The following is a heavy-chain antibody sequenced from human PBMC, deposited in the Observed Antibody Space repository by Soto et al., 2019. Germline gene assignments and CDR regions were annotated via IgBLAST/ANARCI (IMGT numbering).Heavy chain of an antibody. D-gene: IGHD6-19*01. V-gene: IGHV3-33*01. Sequence: ESGGGVAQPGRSLRLSCTVSGFTFSGHAMHWVRQAPGKGLEWVTQILYDGSNKYYAESVKGRFTISRDNSKNTLYLQMNSLRVEDTAVYYCARDGQGLAPYALDVWGQGTSVTVSS. CDR2: ILYDGSNK. CDR1: GFTFSGHA. J-gene: IGHJ6*02. CDR3: ARDGQGLAPYALDV.